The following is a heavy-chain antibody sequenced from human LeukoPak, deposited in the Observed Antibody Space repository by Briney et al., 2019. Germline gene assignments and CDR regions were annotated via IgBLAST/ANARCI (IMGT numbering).Heavy chain of an antibody. CDR1: GGTFSSYA. Sequence: SVKVSCKASGGTFSSYAISWVRQAPGQGLEWMGGIIPIFGTANYAQKFQGRVTITTDESTSTAYMELSSLRSEDTAVYYCASSAGKCSSTSCYTDFDYWGQGTLVTVSS. D-gene: IGHD2-2*02. V-gene: IGHV1-69*05. J-gene: IGHJ4*02. CDR3: ASSAGKCSSTSCYTDFDY. CDR2: IIPIFGTA.